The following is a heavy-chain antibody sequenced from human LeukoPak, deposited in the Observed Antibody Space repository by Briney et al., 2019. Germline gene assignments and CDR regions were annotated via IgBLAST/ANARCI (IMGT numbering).Heavy chain of an antibody. D-gene: IGHD3-10*02. V-gene: IGHV3-23*01. J-gene: IGHJ6*02. Sequence: TGGSLRLSCEASGFTFSAYAMTWVRQAPGKGLEWVSSIGSDNKPHYSESVKGRFAISRDNSKNILFLHLNSLRAEDTALYYCARDLRYYVAMDVWGQGTTVTVSS. CDR1: GFTFSAYA. CDR3: ARDLRYYVAMDV. CDR2: IGSDNKP.